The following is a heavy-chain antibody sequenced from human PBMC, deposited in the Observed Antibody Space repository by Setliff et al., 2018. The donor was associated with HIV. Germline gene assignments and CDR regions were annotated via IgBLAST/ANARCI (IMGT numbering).Heavy chain of an antibody. D-gene: IGHD3-22*01. J-gene: IGHJ1*01. V-gene: IGHV1-69*13. Sequence: ASVKVSCKASGGTFSSYAISWVRQAPGQGLEWMGGIIPIFGTANYAQKFQGRVTITADESTSTAYMELSSLRSEDTAMYYCATVRAYYYDSSGQEYFQHWGQGTLVTVSS. CDR2: IIPIFGTA. CDR3: ATVRAYYYDSSGQEYFQH. CDR1: GGTFSSYA.